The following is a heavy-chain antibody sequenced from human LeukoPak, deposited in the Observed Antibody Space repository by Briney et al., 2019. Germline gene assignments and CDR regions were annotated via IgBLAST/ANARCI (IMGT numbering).Heavy chain of an antibody. CDR1: GFTFSNYA. CDR2: IAYDGSYK. J-gene: IGHJ4*02. Sequence: GGSLRLSCAASGFTFSNYALNWVRQAPGKGLEWVAFIAYDGSYKYYADSVKGRFTISRDNSRNTLYLQMSSLRVEDTAVYFCARGGNWAPDNWGQGTLVSVSS. CDR3: ARGGNWAPDN. D-gene: IGHD7-27*01. V-gene: IGHV3-30*04.